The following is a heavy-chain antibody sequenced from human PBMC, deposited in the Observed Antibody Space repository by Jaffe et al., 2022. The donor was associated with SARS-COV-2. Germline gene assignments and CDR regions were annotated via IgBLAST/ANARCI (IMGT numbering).Heavy chain of an antibody. CDR3: ARHLGYDILTGYYTQNYLFDY. CDR2: IYPGDSDT. CDR1: GYSFTSYW. Sequence: EVQLVQSGAEVKKPGESLKISCKGSGYSFTSYWIGWVRQMPGKGLEWMGIIYPGDSDTRYSPSFQGQVTISADKSISTAYLQWSSLKASDTAMYYCARHLGYDILTGYYTQNYLFDYWGQGTLVTVSS. D-gene: IGHD3-9*01. J-gene: IGHJ4*02. V-gene: IGHV5-51*01.